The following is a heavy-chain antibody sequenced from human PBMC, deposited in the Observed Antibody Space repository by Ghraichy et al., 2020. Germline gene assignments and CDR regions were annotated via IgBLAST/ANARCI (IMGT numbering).Heavy chain of an antibody. Sequence: LSLTCAASGFTFNNYAMCWVRQAPGEGLEWVSEFSASGDDTYYGDSVKGRFTVSRDNSKKTVHLQMNGLRAEDTAVYYCAKDDGLYFDFWGQGVLVTVSS. CDR2: FSASGDDT. J-gene: IGHJ4*02. D-gene: IGHD3/OR15-3a*01. CDR1: GFTFNNYA. V-gene: IGHV3-23*01. CDR3: AKDDGLYFDF.